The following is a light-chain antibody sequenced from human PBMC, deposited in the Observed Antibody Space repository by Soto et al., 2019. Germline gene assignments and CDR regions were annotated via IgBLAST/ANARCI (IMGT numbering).Light chain of an antibody. Sequence: DIPLTQSPSSLSASLGDGVTITCRASQSISSYLNWYQQKPGKAPKLLIYAASSLQSGVPSRFSGSGSGTDFTLTISSLQPEDFATYYCQQSYSTPHTFGQGTKVDI. CDR3: QQSYSTPHT. CDR1: QSISSY. CDR2: AAS. V-gene: IGKV1-39*01. J-gene: IGKJ1*01.